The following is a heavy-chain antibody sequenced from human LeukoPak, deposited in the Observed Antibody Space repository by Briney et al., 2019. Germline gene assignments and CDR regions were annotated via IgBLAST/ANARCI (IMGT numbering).Heavy chain of an antibody. V-gene: IGHV3-23*01. D-gene: IGHD1-1*01. J-gene: IGHJ4*02. Sequence: PGGSLRLSCAASGFTFSSYAMSWVRQAPGKGLEWVSAIHTSGDTCYADSVKGRFTISRDTSKNTLYLQINSLRVEDTAVYYCARDLEVLFDYWGQGTLVTVSS. CDR2: IHTSGDT. CDR1: GFTFSSYA. CDR3: ARDLEVLFDY.